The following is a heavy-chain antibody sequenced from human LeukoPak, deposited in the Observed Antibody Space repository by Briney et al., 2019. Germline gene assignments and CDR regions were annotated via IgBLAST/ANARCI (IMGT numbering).Heavy chain of an antibody. CDR1: GFTFDDYA. V-gene: IGHV3-9*03. CDR2: ISWNSGSI. CDR3: ARRPQLIDAFDI. D-gene: IGHD1-1*01. J-gene: IGHJ3*02. Sequence: GRSLRLSCAASGFTFDDYAMHWVRQAPGKGLEWVSGISWNSGSIGYADSVKGRFTISRDNAKNSLYLQMNSLRAEDMALYYCARRPQLIDAFDIWGQGTMVTVSS.